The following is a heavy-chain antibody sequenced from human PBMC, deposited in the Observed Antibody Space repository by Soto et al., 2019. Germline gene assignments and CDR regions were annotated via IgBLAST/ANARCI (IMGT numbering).Heavy chain of an antibody. V-gene: IGHV5-51*01. CDR2: IYPGDSDT. CDR3: ARLSDCTNGVCYYYGMDV. J-gene: IGHJ6*02. Sequence: GESLKISCKGSGCSFTSYWIGWVRQMPGKGLEWMGIIYPGDSDTRYSPSFQGQVTISADKSISTAYLQWSSLKASDTAMYYCARLSDCTNGVCYYYGMDVWGQGTTVTVSS. CDR1: GCSFTSYW. D-gene: IGHD2-8*01.